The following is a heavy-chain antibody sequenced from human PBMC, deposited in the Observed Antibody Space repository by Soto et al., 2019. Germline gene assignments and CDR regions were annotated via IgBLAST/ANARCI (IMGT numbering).Heavy chain of an antibody. J-gene: IGHJ6*03. CDR2: IYYSGST. Sequence: QVQLQESGPGLVKPSQTLSLTCTVSGGSISSGGYYWSWIRQHPGKGLEWIGYIYYSGSTYYNRSLKRRVTISVDTSKNKFSLKLSSVTAADTAVYYCARLTFGDREVVYYCMDVWGKGTTVTVSS. D-gene: IGHD4-17*01. CDR3: ARLTFGDREVVYYCMDV. CDR1: GGSISSGGYY. V-gene: IGHV4-31*03.